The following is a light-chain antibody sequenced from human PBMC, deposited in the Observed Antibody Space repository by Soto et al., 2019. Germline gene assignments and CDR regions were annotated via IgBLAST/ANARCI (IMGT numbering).Light chain of an antibody. CDR2: DAS. CDR3: QQRSNWPPGVIT. V-gene: IGKV3-11*01. CDR1: KSVGGS. J-gene: IGKJ5*01. Sequence: EIVLTQSPATLSLSPGERATLSCRAIKSVGGSLAWYQKKPGQAPRLLIYDASNRATGIPARFSGSGSGTDFTLTISSLEPEDFAVYYCQQRSNWPPGVITFGQGTRLEIK.